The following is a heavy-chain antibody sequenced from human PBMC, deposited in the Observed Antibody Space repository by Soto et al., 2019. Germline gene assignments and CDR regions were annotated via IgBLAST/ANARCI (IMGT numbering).Heavy chain of an antibody. V-gene: IGHV1-18*01. D-gene: IGHD1-26*01. CDR3: ARGSESFDL. CDR2: ISGYNGNT. J-gene: IGHJ4*02. Sequence: QVLLMQSGPEVKKPGASVKVSCKASGYTFNKYGISWVRQVPGQGLEWMGWISGYNGNTNYAQKIQGRVTVTRDTSTATAYMELRSLRSDDTAIYYCARGSESFDLWGQGTLVTVSS. CDR1: GYTFNKYG.